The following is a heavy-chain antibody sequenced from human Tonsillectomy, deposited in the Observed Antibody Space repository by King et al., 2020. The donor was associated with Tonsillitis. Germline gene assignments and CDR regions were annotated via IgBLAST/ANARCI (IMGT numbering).Heavy chain of an antibody. Sequence: QLVQSGAEVKKPGSSVKVSCKASGGTFSWVRQAPGQGLEWMGGIIPIFGTPNYAQKFQGRFTITADESTSTVYMELSSLRSEDTAVYYCARGENWFDPWGQGTLVTVSS. CDR3: ARGENWFDP. V-gene: IGHV1-69*12. J-gene: IGHJ5*02. CDR2: IIPIFGTP. D-gene: IGHD1-26*01. CDR1: GGTFS.